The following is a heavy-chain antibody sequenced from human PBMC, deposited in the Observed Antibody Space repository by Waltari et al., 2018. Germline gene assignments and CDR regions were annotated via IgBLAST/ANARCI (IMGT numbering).Heavy chain of an antibody. CDR2: IYTSGRT. V-gene: IGHV4-61*02. D-gene: IGHD5-12*01. CDR1: GGSISSGSYY. CDR3: ARDGGGVATWNY. J-gene: IGHJ4*02. Sequence: QVQLQESGPGLVKPSQTLSLTCTVSGGSISSGSYYWSWIRQPAGKGLEWIGRIYTSGRTNYNPSLKSRVTISVDTSKTQFSLKLSSVTAADTAVYYCARDGGGVATWNYWGQGTLVTVSS.